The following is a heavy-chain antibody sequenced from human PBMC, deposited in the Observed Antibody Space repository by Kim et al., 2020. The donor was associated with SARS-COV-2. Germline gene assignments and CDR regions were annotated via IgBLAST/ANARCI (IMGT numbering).Heavy chain of an antibody. D-gene: IGHD2-15*01. CDR1: GISISRGGYY. CDR2: TSYSGTT. CDR3: ARLYPLQPGYSCSGDSCEAYFDY. J-gene: IGHJ4*02. V-gene: IGHV4-31*03. Sequence: SETLSLTCTVSGISISRGGYYWSWIRHHPGKGLEWLGFTSYSGTTYYNPSLKGRLTISVDTSKNHFSLKLSSVTAADTAVYYCARLYPLQPGYSCSGDSCEAYFDYWGQGSLVTVSS.